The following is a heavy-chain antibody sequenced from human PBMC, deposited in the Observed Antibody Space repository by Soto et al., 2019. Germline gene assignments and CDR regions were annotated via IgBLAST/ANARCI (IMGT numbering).Heavy chain of an antibody. D-gene: IGHD2-15*01. V-gene: IGHV1-8*01. CDR1: GYTFTSHD. Sequence: QVQLVQSGAEVKKPGASVKVSCKASGYTFTSHDINWVRQATGQGLEWMGWMNPNSGNTGYAQKFQGRVTMTRNTSISTAYMELSSLRSEDTAVYYCARGLRVVVAAIAYYFDYWGQGTLVTVSS. CDR2: MNPNSGNT. J-gene: IGHJ4*02. CDR3: ARGLRVVVAAIAYYFDY.